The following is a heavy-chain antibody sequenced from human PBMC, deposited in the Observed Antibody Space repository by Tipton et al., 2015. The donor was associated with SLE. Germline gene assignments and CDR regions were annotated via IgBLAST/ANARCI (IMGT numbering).Heavy chain of an antibody. CDR1: GFTFSSYD. CDR2: IRYDGSSE. CDR3: ARGREWNWSPYYMDV. V-gene: IGHV3-30*02. D-gene: IGHD1-1*01. J-gene: IGHJ6*03. Sequence: QVQLVQSGGGVVQPGGSLTLSRAASGFTFSSYDVDWVRQTPGKGLEWVAFIRYDGSSEYYADSVKGRFTIGRDKSKNTLYLQMNSLRPVDTAVYYCARGREWNWSPYYMDVWGKGTTVTVSS.